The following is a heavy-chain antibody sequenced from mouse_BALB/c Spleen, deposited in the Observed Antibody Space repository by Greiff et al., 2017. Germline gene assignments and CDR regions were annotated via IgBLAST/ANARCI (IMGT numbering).Heavy chain of an antibody. J-gene: IGHJ4*01. CDR3: ARDGNDAMDY. D-gene: IGHD2-1*01. CDR2: ISSGGST. CDR1: GFTFSSYA. Sequence: EVQRVESGGGLVKPGGSLKLSCAASGFTFSSYAMSWVRQTPEKRLEWVASISSGGSTYYPDSVKGRFTISRDNARNILYLQMSSLRSEDTAMYYCARDGNDAMDYWGQGTSVTVSS. V-gene: IGHV5-6-5*01.